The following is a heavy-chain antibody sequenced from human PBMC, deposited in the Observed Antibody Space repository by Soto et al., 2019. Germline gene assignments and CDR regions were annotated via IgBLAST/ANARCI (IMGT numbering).Heavy chain of an antibody. CDR3: ARYEAQLGPDYYYYYMDV. CDR2: IYSGGST. V-gene: IGHV3-66*01. CDR1: GFTVSSNY. J-gene: IGHJ6*03. D-gene: IGHD1-26*01. Sequence: EVQLVESGGGLVQPGGSLRLSCAASGFTVSSNYMSWVRQAPGKGLEWVSVIYSGGSTYYADSVKGRFTISRDNSKNTLYLQMNSLRAEDTAVYYCARYEAQLGPDYYYYYMDVWGKGTTVTVSS.